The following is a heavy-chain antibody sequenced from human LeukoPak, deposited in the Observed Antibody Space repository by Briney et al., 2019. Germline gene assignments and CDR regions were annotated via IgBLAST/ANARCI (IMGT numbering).Heavy chain of an antibody. D-gene: IGHD1-26*01. V-gene: IGHV3-7*01. Sequence: GSLRLPRAAPGFPFSSRWMGWVRQAPGKGLEWVASIKEDGSEKNYVDSVKGRFTISRDNAKNSLYLQMNSLRAEDTAVYYCARGTWELRRGDYWGQGTLVTVSS. CDR2: IKEDGSEK. CDR3: ARGTWELRRGDY. CDR1: GFPFSSRW. J-gene: IGHJ4*02.